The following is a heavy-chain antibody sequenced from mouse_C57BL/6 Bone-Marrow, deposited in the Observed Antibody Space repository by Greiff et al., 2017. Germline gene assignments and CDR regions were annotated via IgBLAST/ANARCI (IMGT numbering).Heavy chain of an antibody. CDR1: GYTFTSYW. CDR3: ARPYYSNYWYFDV. V-gene: IGHV1-55*01. CDR2: IYPGSGST. J-gene: IGHJ1*03. Sequence: QVQLQQSGAELVKPGASLKMSCKASGYTFTSYWITWVKQRPGQGLEWIGDIYPGSGSTNYNEKFKSKATLTVDTSSSTAYMQLSSLTSEDSAVYYCARPYYSNYWYFDVWGTGTTVTVSS. D-gene: IGHD2-5*01.